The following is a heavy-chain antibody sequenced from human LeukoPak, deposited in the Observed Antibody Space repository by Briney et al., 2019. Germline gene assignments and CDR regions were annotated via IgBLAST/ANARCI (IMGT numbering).Heavy chain of an antibody. CDR1: GYTFTSYG. J-gene: IGHJ6*03. CDR3: ARATTIFGVVMSNYYYYYMDV. V-gene: IGHV1-18*01. Sequence: GASVKVSCEASGYTFTSYGISWVRQAPGQGLEWMGWISAYNGNTNYAQKLQGRVTMTTDTSTSTAYMELRSLRSDDTVVYYCARATTIFGVVMSNYYYYYMDVWGKGTTVTVSS. CDR2: ISAYNGNT. D-gene: IGHD3-3*01.